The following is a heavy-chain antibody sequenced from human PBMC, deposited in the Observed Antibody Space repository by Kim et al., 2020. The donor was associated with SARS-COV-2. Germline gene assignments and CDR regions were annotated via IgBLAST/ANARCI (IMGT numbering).Heavy chain of an antibody. Sequence: SETLSLTCAVYGGSFSGYYWSWIRQPPGKGLEWIGEINHSGSTNYNPSLKSRVTISVDTSKNQFSLKLSSVTAADTAVYYCARALVRGSYGMDVWGQGTT. J-gene: IGHJ6*02. CDR3: ARALVRGSYGMDV. CDR2: INHSGST. V-gene: IGHV4-34*01. D-gene: IGHD3-10*01. CDR1: GGSFSGYY.